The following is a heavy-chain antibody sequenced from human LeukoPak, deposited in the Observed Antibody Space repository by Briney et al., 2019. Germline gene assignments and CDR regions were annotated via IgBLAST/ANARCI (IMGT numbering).Heavy chain of an antibody. J-gene: IGHJ5*02. V-gene: IGHV4-4*07. CDR3: ARVLNWFDP. Sequence: SETLSLTCSVCGGSISSYYWSWIRQPAGKGLEWIGRMYISGTTNYNPSLKSRVTMSLDTSNNQFSLRLSSVTAADTAVYYCARVLNWFDPWGQGTLVTVSS. CDR2: MYISGTT. CDR1: GGSISSYY.